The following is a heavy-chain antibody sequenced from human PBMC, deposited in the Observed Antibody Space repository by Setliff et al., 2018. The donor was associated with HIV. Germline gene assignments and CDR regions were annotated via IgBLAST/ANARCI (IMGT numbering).Heavy chain of an antibody. CDR3: ARVSRGTVVRGAPRGIFDD. J-gene: IGHJ4*02. CDR1: AGSFSGHY. V-gene: IGHV4-34*01. D-gene: IGHD3-10*01. CDR2: INHSGST. Sequence: PSETLSLTCAVYAGSFSGHYWSWIRQSPVKGLEWIGEINHSGSTNYNPSLKSRVTISVDPSKNQFSLKLNSVTAAGTAVYYCARVSRGTVVRGAPRGIFDDWGQGRLVTVSS.